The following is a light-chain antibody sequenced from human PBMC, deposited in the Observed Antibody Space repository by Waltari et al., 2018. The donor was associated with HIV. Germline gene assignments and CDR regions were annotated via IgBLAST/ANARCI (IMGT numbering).Light chain of an antibody. CDR2: KDS. Sequence: SSELTQPPSVSVSPGQTASITCSGDTLSSQYNYWYQQRPGQAPVLVIYKDSERPSGIPQRFSGSGSGTTVTLTISGVQAEDEADYYCQSGDPVSGYVLFGGGTKLTVL. J-gene: IGLJ2*01. V-gene: IGLV3-25*03. CDR3: QSGDPVSGYVL. CDR1: TLSSQY.